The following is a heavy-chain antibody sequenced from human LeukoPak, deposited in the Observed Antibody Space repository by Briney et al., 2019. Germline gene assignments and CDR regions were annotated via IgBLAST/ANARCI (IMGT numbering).Heavy chain of an antibody. CDR1: GFIFSPYG. Sequence: GGSLRLSCAASGFIFSPYGMHWVRQAPGKGLEWVSAISGSGGSTYYADSVKGRFTISRDNSKNTLYLQMNSLRAEDTAIYYCTKKGYCTNSICPIDYWGQGTLVTVSS. CDR2: ISGSGGST. V-gene: IGHV3-23*01. D-gene: IGHD2-8*01. J-gene: IGHJ4*02. CDR3: TKKGYCTNSICPIDY.